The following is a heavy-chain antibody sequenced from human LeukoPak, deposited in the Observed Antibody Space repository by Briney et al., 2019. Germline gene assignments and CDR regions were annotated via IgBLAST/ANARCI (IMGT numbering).Heavy chain of an antibody. V-gene: IGHV3-20*04. CDR3: ARGINWVDY. J-gene: IGHJ4*02. Sequence: PGGSLTLSCAASGFTFDDYGMTWVRHAPGKGLGWVSGINWNGGSTGYADSVKGRFTISKDNAKNSLSLQMNSLRAEDTALYYCARGINWVDYWGQGSLVTVSS. D-gene: IGHD7-27*01. CDR2: INWNGGST. CDR1: GFTFDDYG.